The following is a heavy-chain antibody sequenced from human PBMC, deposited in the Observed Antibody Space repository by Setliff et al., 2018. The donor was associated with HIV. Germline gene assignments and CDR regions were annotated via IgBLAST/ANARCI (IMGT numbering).Heavy chain of an antibody. CDR3: ARTWGAGVTGYWFEP. J-gene: IGHJ5*02. D-gene: IGHD3-9*01. CDR2: IHPNSGVT. Sequence: ASVKVSCKASGYTFTGYYMHWVRQAPGQGLEWMGWIHPNSGVTNSAQKFQGRVTMTRDTSISTAYMELRSLRSEDTAVYFCARTWGAGVTGYWFEPWGQGTRVTVSS. V-gene: IGHV1-2*02. CDR1: GYTFTGYY.